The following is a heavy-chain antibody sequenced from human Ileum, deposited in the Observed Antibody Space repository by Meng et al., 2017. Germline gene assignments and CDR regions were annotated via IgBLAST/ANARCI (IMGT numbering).Heavy chain of an antibody. Sequence: QVDLQESGPGLVKPSQTLSLTCTVSGGSISSGSYYWSWIRQPAGKGLEWIGRIYTSGSTNYNPSLKSRVTISVDTSKNQFSLKLSSVTAADTAVYYCARESSGGGYYDSSGYCFDLWGRGTLVTVSS. CDR1: GGSISSGSYY. J-gene: IGHJ2*01. V-gene: IGHV4-61*02. CDR3: ARESSGGGYYDSSGYCFDL. D-gene: IGHD3-22*01. CDR2: IYTSGST.